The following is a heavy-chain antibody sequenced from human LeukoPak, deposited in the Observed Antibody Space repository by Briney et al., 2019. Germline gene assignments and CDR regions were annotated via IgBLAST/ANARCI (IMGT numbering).Heavy chain of an antibody. V-gene: IGHV3-23*01. CDR3: AKQGRRGYSYVRSYYFDY. CDR1: GFTFSSYA. Sequence: GGSLRLSCAASGFTFSSYAMSWVRQAPGKGLEWVSTISGSGGSTYYADSVKGRFTISRDNSKNTLYMQMNSLRPEDTAVYYCAKQGRRGYSYVRSYYFDYWGQGTLVTVSS. D-gene: IGHD5-18*01. CDR2: ISGSGGST. J-gene: IGHJ4*02.